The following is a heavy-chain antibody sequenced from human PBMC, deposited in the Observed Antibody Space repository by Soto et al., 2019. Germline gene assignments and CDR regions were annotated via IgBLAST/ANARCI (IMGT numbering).Heavy chain of an antibody. J-gene: IGHJ5*02. D-gene: IGHD6-19*01. CDR1: GGSISSYY. Sequence: SETLSLTCTVSGGSISSYYWSWIRQPPGKGLEWIGYIYYSGSTNYNPSLKSRVTISVDTSKNQFSLKLSSVTAADTAVYYCARELGSSGWYDLGWFDPWGQGTLVTVSS. CDR2: IYYSGST. CDR3: ARELGSSGWYDLGWFDP. V-gene: IGHV4-59*12.